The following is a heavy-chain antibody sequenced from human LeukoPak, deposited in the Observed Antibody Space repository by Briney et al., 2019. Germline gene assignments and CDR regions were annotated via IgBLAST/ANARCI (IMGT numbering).Heavy chain of an antibody. J-gene: IGHJ4*02. CDR2: INPSGGST. Sequence: ASVKVSCKASGYTFTSYYMNWVRQAPGQGLEWMGIINPSGGSTSYAQKFQVRVTMTRNTSISTAYMELSSLRSEDTAVYYCARGVYYYDSSGPIEKWGQGTLVTVSS. CDR3: ARGVYYYDSSGPIEK. CDR1: GYTFTSYY. D-gene: IGHD3-22*01. V-gene: IGHV1-46*01.